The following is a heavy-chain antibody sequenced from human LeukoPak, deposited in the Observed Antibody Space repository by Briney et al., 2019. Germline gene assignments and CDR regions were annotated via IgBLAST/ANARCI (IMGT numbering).Heavy chain of an antibody. V-gene: IGHV3-48*03. J-gene: IGHJ5*02. D-gene: IGHD6-19*01. Sequence: GGSLRLSCAASGFTFSSYERNWVRQAPGKGLEWVSYISSSGSTIYYADSVKGRFTISRDNAKNSLYLQMNSLRAEDTAVYYCARGGSGWDDWFDPWGQGTLVTISS. CDR3: ARGGSGWDDWFDP. CDR1: GFTFSSYE. CDR2: ISSSGSTI.